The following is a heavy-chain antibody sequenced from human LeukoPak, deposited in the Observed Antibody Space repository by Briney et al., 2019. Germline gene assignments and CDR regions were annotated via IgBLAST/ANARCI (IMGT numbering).Heavy chain of an antibody. J-gene: IGHJ4*02. D-gene: IGHD6-19*01. CDR2: INPNSGGT. CDR3: ARAGRDSGCSRY. CDR1: GYTFTGYY. V-gene: IGHV1-2*02. Sequence: VXXSCKASGYTFTGYYMHWVRQAPGQGLEWMGWINPNSGGTNYAQKFQGRVTMTRDTSISTAYMELSRLRSDDTAVYYCARAGRDSGCSRYWGQGTLVTVSS.